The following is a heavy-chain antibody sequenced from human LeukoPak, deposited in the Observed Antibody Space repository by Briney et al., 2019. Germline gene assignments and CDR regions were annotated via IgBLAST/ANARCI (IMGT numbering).Heavy chain of an antibody. CDR2: TSYDGRNK. J-gene: IGHJ4*02. D-gene: IGHD6-19*01. V-gene: IGHV3-30*04. Sequence: GGSLRLSCAASGFTFSSYAMHWVRQAPGKGLEWITVTSYDGRNKYYADSVKGRSTISRDNSKNTLYLQMNSLRPEDTAVYYCARGSQWLVDPAYYFDYWGQGALVTVSS. CDR3: ARGSQWLVDPAYYFDY. CDR1: GFTFSSYA.